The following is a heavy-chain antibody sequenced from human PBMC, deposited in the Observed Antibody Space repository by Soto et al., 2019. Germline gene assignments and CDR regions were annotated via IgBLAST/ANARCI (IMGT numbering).Heavy chain of an antibody. D-gene: IGHD3-16*02. Sequence: QVQLVQSGVEVQKPGASVKVSCKASGYTFTSYVINWLRQAPGQGLEWMGWISPYNGNTNYGQKLQGRVTMTTDTXXXXXYMELRSLRSDDTAVYYCAREGGVWGSFRYFDYWGQGTLVTVSS. CDR2: ISPYNGNT. V-gene: IGHV1-18*04. CDR1: GYTFTSYV. J-gene: IGHJ4*02. CDR3: AREGGVWGSFRYFDY.